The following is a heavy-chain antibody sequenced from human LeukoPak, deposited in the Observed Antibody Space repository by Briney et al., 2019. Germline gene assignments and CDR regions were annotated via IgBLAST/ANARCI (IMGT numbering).Heavy chain of an antibody. CDR1: GFTFSSYG. J-gene: IGHJ5*02. CDR2: ISYDGSNK. CDR3: ARDIPVDSRSSVPKPVRDS. Sequence: GGSLRLSCAASGFTFSSYGMHWVRQAPGKGLEWVAVISYDGSNKYYADSVKGRFTISRHNSKNALYLQMTSLRAEDTAVYYCARDIPVDSRSSVPKPVRDSWGQGTLVTVSS. D-gene: IGHD6-6*01. V-gene: IGHV3-30*03.